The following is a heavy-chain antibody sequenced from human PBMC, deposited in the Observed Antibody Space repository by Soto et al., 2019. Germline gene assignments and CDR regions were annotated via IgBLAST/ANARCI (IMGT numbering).Heavy chain of an antibody. D-gene: IGHD2-2*01. V-gene: IGHV1-18*01. CDR2: ISLDSDGT. CDR1: GYTFSNYG. CDR3: ARVVPGAEAWFGP. Sequence: QVQLVQSGGEVKRPGASVKVSCKTSGYTFSNYGITWVRQAPGQPLEWLVWISLDSDGTNYAQKFQGRDSMTTDTSKTTAYMELRSMRSDDTAVYYCARVVPGAEAWFGPWGQGTLVTVSS. J-gene: IGHJ5*02.